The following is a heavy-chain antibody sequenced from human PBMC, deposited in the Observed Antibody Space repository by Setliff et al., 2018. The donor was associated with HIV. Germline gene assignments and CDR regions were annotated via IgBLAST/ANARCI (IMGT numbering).Heavy chain of an antibody. D-gene: IGHD1-26*01. V-gene: IGHV4-59*08. CDR3: ARIVRWELVATSTFFYYYMDV. CDR1: GGSIINYF. CDR2: IYYSGST. Sequence: SETLSLTCSVTGGSIINYFWGWIRMPPGKGLEWIGYIYYSGSTYYNPSLKSRVTISVDTSKNQFSLKLSSVTAADTAVYYCARIVRWELVATSTFFYYYMDVWGKGTTVTVSS. J-gene: IGHJ6*03.